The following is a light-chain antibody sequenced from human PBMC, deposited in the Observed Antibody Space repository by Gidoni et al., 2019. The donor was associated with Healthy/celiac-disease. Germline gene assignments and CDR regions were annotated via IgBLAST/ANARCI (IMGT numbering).Light chain of an antibody. CDR3: QQSYSTPQVT. Sequence: DIQMTHSPSSLSASVGDRVTITCRASQSISSYLHWYQQKPGKAPTLLIYAASSLQSGVPSRFSGSGSGTDVTPTISSLQPEDFATYYCQQSYSTPQVTFXGXTKVEIK. CDR2: AAS. V-gene: IGKV1-39*01. CDR1: QSISSY. J-gene: IGKJ4*01.